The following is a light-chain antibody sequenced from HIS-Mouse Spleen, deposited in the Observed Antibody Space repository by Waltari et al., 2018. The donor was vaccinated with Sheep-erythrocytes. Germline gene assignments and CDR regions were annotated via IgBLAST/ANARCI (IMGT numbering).Light chain of an antibody. Sequence: EIVLTQSPATLSLSPGERATLACRASQIVSSYLAWYQQKPAQAPRLLIYEASNRATGSPARFSGSGSGTDFTLTISSLEPEDFAVYYCQQRSNWPPITFGQGTRLEIK. V-gene: IGKV3-11*01. CDR1: QIVSSY. CDR2: EAS. CDR3: QQRSNWPPIT. J-gene: IGKJ5*01.